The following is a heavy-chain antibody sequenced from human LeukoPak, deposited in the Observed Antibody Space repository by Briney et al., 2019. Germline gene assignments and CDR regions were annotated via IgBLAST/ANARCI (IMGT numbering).Heavy chain of an antibody. CDR2: ISYDGSNK. CDR3: ARGATGIAVAGPGDY. D-gene: IGHD6-19*01. Sequence: PGGSLRLSCSASGSTFSSYAMHWVRQAPGKGLEWVAVISYDGSNKYYADSVKGRFTISRDNSKNTLYLQMNSLRAEDTAVYYCARGATGIAVAGPGDYWGQGTLVTVSS. CDR1: GSTFSSYA. J-gene: IGHJ4*02. V-gene: IGHV3-30-3*01.